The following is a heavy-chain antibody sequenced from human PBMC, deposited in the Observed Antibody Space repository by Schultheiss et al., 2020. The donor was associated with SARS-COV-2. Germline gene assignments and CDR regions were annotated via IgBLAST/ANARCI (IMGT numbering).Heavy chain of an antibody. Sequence: GGSLRLSCAASGFTFSSYGMHWVRQAPGKGLEWVAVIWYDGSNKYYADSVKGRFTISRDNSKNTLYLQMNSLRAEDTAVYYCAREGASGVTTGFDYWGQGTLVTGSS. D-gene: IGHD4-17*01. J-gene: IGHJ4*02. CDR1: GFTFSSYG. CDR2: IWYDGSNK. V-gene: IGHV3-33*01. CDR3: AREGASGVTTGFDY.